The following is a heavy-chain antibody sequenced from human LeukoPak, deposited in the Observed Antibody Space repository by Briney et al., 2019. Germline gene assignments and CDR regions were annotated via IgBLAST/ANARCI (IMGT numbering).Heavy chain of an antibody. V-gene: IGHV4-30-4*08. CDR3: ARSQLKYSSGWMLNWFDP. Sequence: SETLSLTCTVSGGSISSGDYYWSWIRQPPGKGLKWIGYIYYSGSTYYNPSLKSRVTISVDTSKNQFSLKLSSVTAADTAVYYCARSQLKYSSGWMLNWFDPWGQGTLVTVSS. CDR1: GGSISSGDYY. D-gene: IGHD6-19*01. CDR2: IYYSGST. J-gene: IGHJ5*02.